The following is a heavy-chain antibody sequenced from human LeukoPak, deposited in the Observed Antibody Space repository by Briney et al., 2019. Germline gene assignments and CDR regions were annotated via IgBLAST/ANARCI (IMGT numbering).Heavy chain of an antibody. CDR1: GGSISSYY. J-gene: IGHJ4*02. CDR3: ARGRSSGSEDF. D-gene: IGHD6-19*01. Sequence: SETLSLTCTVSGGSISSYYWSSIRQPPGKGLEWIGYIHYSGSTNYNPSLQSRVTISVDTSKNQFSLNLSSVTAADTAVYYCARGRSSGSEDFWGQGTLVTVSS. CDR2: IHYSGST. V-gene: IGHV4-59*01.